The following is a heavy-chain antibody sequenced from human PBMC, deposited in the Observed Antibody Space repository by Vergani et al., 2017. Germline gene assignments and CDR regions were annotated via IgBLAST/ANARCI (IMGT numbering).Heavy chain of an antibody. J-gene: IGHJ4*02. Sequence: EVQLVQSGAEVKKPGESLRISCKGSGYSFTSYWISWVRQMPGKGLGWMGRIDPSDTYTNDSPSFDSHGTISADQSISTAYLQWSSLKASDTAMYYCARQWSSSSSYYFDYWGQGTLVTVSS. CDR1: GYSFTSYW. CDR2: IDPSDTYT. V-gene: IGHV5-10-1*03. D-gene: IGHD6-13*01. CDR3: ARQWSSSSSYYFDY.